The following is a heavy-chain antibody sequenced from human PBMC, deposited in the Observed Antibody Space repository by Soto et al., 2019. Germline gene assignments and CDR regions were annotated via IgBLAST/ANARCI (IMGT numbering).Heavy chain of an antibody. Sequence: ASVKVSCKASGYTFTSYGISWVRQAPGQGLEWMGWISAYNGNTNYAQKLQGRVTMTTDTSTSTAYMELRSLRSDDTAVYYCARDRVLSYLYYYYYGMDVWGQGSTVPVSS. J-gene: IGHJ6*02. D-gene: IGHD1-26*01. CDR3: ARDRVLSYLYYYYYGMDV. V-gene: IGHV1-18*01. CDR2: ISAYNGNT. CDR1: GYTFTSYG.